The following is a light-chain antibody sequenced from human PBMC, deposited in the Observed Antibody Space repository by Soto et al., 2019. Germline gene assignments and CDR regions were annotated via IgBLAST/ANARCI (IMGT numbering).Light chain of an antibody. CDR1: QTVRGY. V-gene: IGKV3-11*01. Sequence: DIVLTQSPATLSLSPGERATLSCRASQTVRGYLAWYQQKPGQAPRLLIYDTSNRATGVSARFSGSGSGTDFTLTISGLEPEDFAVYYCQQRSNWPGTFGQGTKLEIK. J-gene: IGKJ2*01. CDR2: DTS. CDR3: QQRSNWPGT.